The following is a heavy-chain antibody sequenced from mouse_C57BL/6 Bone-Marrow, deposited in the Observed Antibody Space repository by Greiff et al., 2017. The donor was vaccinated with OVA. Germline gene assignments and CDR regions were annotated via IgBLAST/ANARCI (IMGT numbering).Heavy chain of an antibody. CDR3: ARGGSQDAYYFDY. CDR1: GYSFTGYY. J-gene: IGHJ2*01. Sequence: VQLQQSGPELVKPGASVKISCKASGYSFTGYYMNWVKQSPEKSLEWIGEINPSTGGTTYNQKFKAKATLTVDKSSSTAYMQLKSLTSEDSAVYYCARGGSQDAYYFDYWGQGTTLTVSS. CDR2: INPSTGGT. V-gene: IGHV1-42*01. D-gene: IGHD3-2*02.